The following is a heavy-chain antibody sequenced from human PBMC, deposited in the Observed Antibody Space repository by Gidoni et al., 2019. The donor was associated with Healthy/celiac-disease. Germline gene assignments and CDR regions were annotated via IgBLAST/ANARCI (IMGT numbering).Heavy chain of an antibody. CDR3: AKPGSSGWFDYYYYGMDV. J-gene: IGHJ6*02. D-gene: IGHD6-19*01. Sequence: EVQLLESGGGLVQPGGSLRLSCAASGFTFSSYAMSWVRQAPGKGLEWVSAISGSGGSTYYADSVKGRFTISRDNSKNTLYLQMNSLRAEDTAVYYCAKPGSSGWFDYYYYGMDVWGQGTTVTVSS. V-gene: IGHV3-23*01. CDR1: GFTFSSYA. CDR2: ISGSGGST.